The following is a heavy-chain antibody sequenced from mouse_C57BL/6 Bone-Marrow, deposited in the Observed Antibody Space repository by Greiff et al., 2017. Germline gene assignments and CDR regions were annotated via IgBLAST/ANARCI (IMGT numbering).Heavy chain of an antibody. CDR1: GYTFTSYG. V-gene: IGHV1-81*01. CDR3: ARSGYDGSSDAMDY. Sequence: SGAELARPGASVKLSCKASGYTFTSYGISWVKQRTGQGLEWIGEIYPRSGNTYYNEKFKGKATLTADKSSSTAYMELRSLKSEDAAVYFCARSGYDGSSDAMDYWGQGTSVTVSS. D-gene: IGHD1-1*01. CDR2: IYPRSGNT. J-gene: IGHJ4*01.